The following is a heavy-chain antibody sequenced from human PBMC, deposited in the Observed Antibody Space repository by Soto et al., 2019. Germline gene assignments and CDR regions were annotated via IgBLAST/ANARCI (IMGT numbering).Heavy chain of an antibody. V-gene: IGHV5-51*01. Sequence: GESLKISCKGSGYSFTNYWIAWVRQMPGKGLEWMGIIYPADSDTKHSPSFQGQVTISADKSTKTAYLQWSSLKASDTAMYYCASSVLVTSTMNYFDLWGQGVLVTVSS. CDR3: ASSVLVTSTMNYFDL. CDR1: GYSFTNYW. J-gene: IGHJ4*02. CDR2: IYPADSDT. D-gene: IGHD2-8*02.